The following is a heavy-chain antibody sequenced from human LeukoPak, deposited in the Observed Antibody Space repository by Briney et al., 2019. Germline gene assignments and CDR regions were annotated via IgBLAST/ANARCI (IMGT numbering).Heavy chain of an antibody. D-gene: IGHD3-3*01. J-gene: IGHJ5*02. CDR3: ARDPRYDFWSGYFPT. V-gene: IGHV1-2*02. CDR1: GYTFTGYY. CDR2: INPNSGGT. Sequence: ASVKVSCKASGYTFTGYYMHWVRQAPGQGLEWMGWINPNSGGTNYAQKFQGRVTMTRDTSISTDYMELSRLRSDDTAVYYCARDPRYDFWSGYFPTWGQGTLVTVSS.